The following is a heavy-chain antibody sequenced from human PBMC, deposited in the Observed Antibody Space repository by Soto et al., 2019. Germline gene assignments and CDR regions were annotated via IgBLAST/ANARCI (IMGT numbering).Heavy chain of an antibody. Sequence: PSETLSLTCTVSGGSFGGYYWSWIRQPPGKGLEWIGYVYYSGSTNYNPSLKSRVTISIDTSKNQFSLKLSSVTAADTAVYYCARAIVVGAAPQPYYYYGMDVWGQGSTVTVSS. CDR1: GGSFGGYY. CDR2: VYYSGST. V-gene: IGHV4-59*01. CDR3: ARAIVVGAAPQPYYYYGMDV. D-gene: IGHD3-22*01. J-gene: IGHJ6*02.